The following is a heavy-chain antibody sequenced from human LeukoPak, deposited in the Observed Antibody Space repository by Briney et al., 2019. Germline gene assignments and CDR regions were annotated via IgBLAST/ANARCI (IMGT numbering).Heavy chain of an antibody. CDR1: GYTFTSYG. Sequence: ASVKASCKASGYTFTSYGISWVRQAPGQGLEWMGGIIPIFGTANYAQKFQGRVTITADESTSTAYMELSSLRSEDTAVYYCAREHTPRLLWFGELSHPLDYWGQGTLVTVSS. D-gene: IGHD3-10*01. CDR2: IIPIFGTA. V-gene: IGHV1-69*13. CDR3: AREHTPRLLWFGELSHPLDY. J-gene: IGHJ4*02.